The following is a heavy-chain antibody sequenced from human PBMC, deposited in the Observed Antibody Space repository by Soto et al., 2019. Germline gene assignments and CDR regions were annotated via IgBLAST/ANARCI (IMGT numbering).Heavy chain of an antibody. CDR2: INWNSGSV. V-gene: IGHV3-9*01. D-gene: IGHD6-13*01. J-gene: IGHJ4*02. Sequence: EVHLVESGGGLVQPGRSLRLSCAASGFTFDHYAMHWVRQAPGKGLEWVSGINWNSGSVRYADSVKVRFTISRDNAKNTLNLQMNSLRVEDKAVYYCAKAVSLLGWVYLVVDDWGQGTLVNVSS. CDR3: AKAVSLLGWVYLVVDD. CDR1: GFTFDHYA.